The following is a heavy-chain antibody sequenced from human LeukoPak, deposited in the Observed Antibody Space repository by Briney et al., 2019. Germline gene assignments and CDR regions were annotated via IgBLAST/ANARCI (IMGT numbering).Heavy chain of an antibody. Sequence: GGSLRLSCAASGFTSRSFAMSWVRQPPGKGLEWVSAISGGGGNTYHADSVKGRFTISRDNSRNTLYLQMNSLRVEDTAVYYCARSGRGSSWYEPRNDYWGQGTLVTVSS. CDR2: ISGGGGNT. CDR3: ARSGRGSSWYEPRNDY. J-gene: IGHJ4*02. CDR1: GFTSRSFA. V-gene: IGHV3-23*01. D-gene: IGHD6-13*01.